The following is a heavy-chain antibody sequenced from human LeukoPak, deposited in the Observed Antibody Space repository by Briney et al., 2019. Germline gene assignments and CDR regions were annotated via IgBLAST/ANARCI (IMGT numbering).Heavy chain of an antibody. D-gene: IGHD6-13*01. J-gene: IGHJ4*02. CDR1: GGTFSSYA. CDR2: IIPILGIA. Sequence: SVKVSCKASGGTFSSYAISWVRQAPGQGLEWMGRIIPILGIANYAQKFQGRVTITTDESTSTAYMELSSLRSEDTAVYYYATRGEVAAAGTADDYWGQGTLVTVSS. CDR3: ATRGEVAAAGTADDY. V-gene: IGHV1-69*04.